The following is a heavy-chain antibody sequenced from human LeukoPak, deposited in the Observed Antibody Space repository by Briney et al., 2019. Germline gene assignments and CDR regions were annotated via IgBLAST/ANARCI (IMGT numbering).Heavy chain of an antibody. V-gene: IGHV3-23*01. CDR2: ISGSGGST. CDR3: AKDHDDFWSGSSPGY. Sequence: GGSLRLSCAASGFTFSSYAMSWVRQAPGKGLEWVSAISGSGGSTYYADSVKGRFTISRDNSKNTLYLQMNSLGAEDTAVYYCAKDHDDFWSGSSPGYWGQGTLVTVSS. D-gene: IGHD3-3*01. CDR1: GFTFSSYA. J-gene: IGHJ4*02.